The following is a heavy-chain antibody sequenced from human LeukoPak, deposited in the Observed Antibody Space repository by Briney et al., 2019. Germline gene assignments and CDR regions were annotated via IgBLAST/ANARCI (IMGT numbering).Heavy chain of an antibody. CDR3: ARDQKIGHIVVVTAI. V-gene: IGHV3-53*01. CDR2: IYSGGST. Sequence: GGSLRLSCAASGFTFSSYSMSWVRQAPGKGLEWVSVIYSGGSTYYADSVKGRFTISRDNSKNTLYLQMNSLRAEDTAVYCCARDQKIGHIVVVTAIWGQGTLVTVSS. J-gene: IGHJ4*02. CDR1: GFTFSSYS. D-gene: IGHD2-21*02.